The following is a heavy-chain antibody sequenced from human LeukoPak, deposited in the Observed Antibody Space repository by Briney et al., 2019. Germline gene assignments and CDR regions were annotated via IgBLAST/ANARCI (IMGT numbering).Heavy chain of an antibody. D-gene: IGHD2-21*02. V-gene: IGHV3-7*01. CDR3: ARYCGGDCYGMDV. J-gene: IGHJ6*02. CDR2: IKQDGSEK. CDR1: GFTFSSYW. Sequence: PGGSLRFSCTASGFTFSSYWMSWVRQAPGKGLEWVANIKQDGSEKDYVDSVKGRFTISRDNPKNSLYLQMNSLRAEDTAVYYCARYCGGDCYGMDVWGQGTTVTVSS.